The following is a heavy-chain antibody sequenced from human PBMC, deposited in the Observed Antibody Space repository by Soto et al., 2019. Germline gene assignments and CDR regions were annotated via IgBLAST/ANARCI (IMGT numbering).Heavy chain of an antibody. J-gene: IGHJ6*02. CDR3: AATSSNWYYYYYGMDV. Sequence: SVKVSCKASGFTFTNSAMLWGRQARGQRLEWIGWIVVGSGNTNYAQKFQERVTITRDMSTSTAYMELSSLRSADTAVYYCAATSSNWYYYYYGMDVWGQGTTVTVSS. CDR2: IVVGSGNT. V-gene: IGHV1-58*02. CDR1: GFTFTNSA. D-gene: IGHD6-13*01.